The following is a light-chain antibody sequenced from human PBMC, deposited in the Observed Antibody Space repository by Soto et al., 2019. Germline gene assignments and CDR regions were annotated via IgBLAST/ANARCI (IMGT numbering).Light chain of an antibody. CDR1: SSDVGDYKY. J-gene: IGLJ1*01. CDR2: EVS. Sequence: QSALTQPASVSGSPGQSITISCTGTSSDVGDYKYVSWYQKHPGKAPKALIYEVSNWPSGVSNRFSGPKSGNTASLTISGLQTEDEADYYFSSYTTSNTLVFGPGTKLTVL. CDR3: SSYTTSNTLV. V-gene: IGLV2-14*01.